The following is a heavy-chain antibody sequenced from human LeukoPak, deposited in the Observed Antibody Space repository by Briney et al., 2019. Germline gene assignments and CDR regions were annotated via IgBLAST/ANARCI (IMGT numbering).Heavy chain of an antibody. V-gene: IGHV3-7*01. D-gene: IGHD5-24*01. Sequence: WMSXFGQAPGKGLKWVTLIKQDGTDKHYVDSVQGLFTISRDNANTSLYLQMNSLRADDTAVYYCAGDEGWTFDIWGQGTKVTVSS. J-gene: IGHJ3*02. CDR3: AGDEGWTFDI. CDR2: IKQDGTDK. CDR1: W.